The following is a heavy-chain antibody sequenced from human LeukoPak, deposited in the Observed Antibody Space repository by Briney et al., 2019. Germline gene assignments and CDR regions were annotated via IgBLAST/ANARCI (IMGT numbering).Heavy chain of an antibody. V-gene: IGHV3-21*01. Sequence: PGGSLRLSCAASGFTFSSYSMNWVRQAPGKGLEWVSSISSSSSYIYSADSVKGRFTISRDNAKNSLYLQMNSLRAEDTAVYYCVLAAAGGAFDIWGQGTMVTVSS. CDR1: GFTFSSYS. J-gene: IGHJ3*02. D-gene: IGHD6-13*01. CDR2: ISSSSSYI. CDR3: VLAAAGGAFDI.